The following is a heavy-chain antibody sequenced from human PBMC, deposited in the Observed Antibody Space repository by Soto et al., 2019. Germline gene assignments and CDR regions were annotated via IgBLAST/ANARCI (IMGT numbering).Heavy chain of an antibody. CDR2: IFYSGST. D-gene: IGHD5-18*01. J-gene: IGHJ4*02. CDR1: GGSIRSYY. Sequence: SETLSLTCTVSGGSIRSYYWTWIRQPPGKGLEWLGYIFYSGSTFYNPSLKSRVTISIHSSKSQFSLQLTSVTAADTAVYYCARGAADTAMVDSWGQGTLVTVSS. CDR3: ARGAADTAMVDS. V-gene: IGHV4-59*01.